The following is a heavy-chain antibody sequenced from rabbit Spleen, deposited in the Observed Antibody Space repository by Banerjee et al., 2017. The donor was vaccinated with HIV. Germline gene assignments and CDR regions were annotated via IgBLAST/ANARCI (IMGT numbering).Heavy chain of an antibody. J-gene: IGHJ4*01. CDR1: GFDFSTYS. Sequence: QLVESGGGLVQPGGSLKLSCKASGFDFSTYSMSWVRRAPGKGLEWIGYIVPIFGVTYYANWVNGRFTISSHNAQNTLYLQLNSLTAADTATYFCARGGWSTEWGHDLWGPGTLVTVS. D-gene: IGHD4-1*01. CDR3: ARGGWSTEWGHDL. CDR2: IVPIFGVT. V-gene: IGHV1S7*01.